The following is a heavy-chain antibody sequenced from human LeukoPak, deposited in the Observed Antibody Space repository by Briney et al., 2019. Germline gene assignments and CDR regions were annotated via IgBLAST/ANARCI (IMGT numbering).Heavy chain of an antibody. Sequence: GRSLRLSCAASGFTFSSYGMHWVRQAPGKGLEWVAVISYDGSNKYYADSVKGRFTIPRDNSKNTLYLQMNSLRAEDTAVYYCAKGSSSWYGAFDYWGQGTLVTVSS. CDR2: ISYDGSNK. V-gene: IGHV3-30*18. D-gene: IGHD6-13*01. CDR3: AKGSSSWYGAFDY. J-gene: IGHJ4*02. CDR1: GFTFSSYG.